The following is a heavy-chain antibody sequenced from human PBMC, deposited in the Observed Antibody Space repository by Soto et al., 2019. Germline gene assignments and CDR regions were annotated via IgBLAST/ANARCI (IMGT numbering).Heavy chain of an antibody. CDR1: GDSVSSNSAP. D-gene: IGHD1-7*01. CDR2: TYYRSRWYN. V-gene: IGHV6-1*01. CDR3: AGTTSHQWYYMDV. J-gene: IGHJ6*03. Sequence: SETLSLTCVVSGDSVSSNSAPWNWIRLSPSRGLEWLARTYYRSRWYNDYAVSVRSRIAVNPDTSKNQFSLQLTSVTPEDTAVYYCAGTTSHQWYYMDVWGKGTTVTVSS.